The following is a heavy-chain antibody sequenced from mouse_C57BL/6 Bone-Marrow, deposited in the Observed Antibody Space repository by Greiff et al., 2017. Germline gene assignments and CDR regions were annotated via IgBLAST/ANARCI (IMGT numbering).Heavy chain of an antibody. CDR3: ARVGLMDY. V-gene: IGHV1-80*01. D-gene: IGHD4-1*01. CDR1: CYAFSSYW. CDR2: MYPGDGDT. Sequence: VKLMESGAELVKPGASVKISCKASCYAFSSYWLNWMKQRTGKGLVWIGQMYPGDGDTNYNGEFKGKATLTADNTSSPAYMQLSSLTSEDSAVYFGARVGLMDYWCQGTAVTVSS. J-gene: IGHJ4*01.